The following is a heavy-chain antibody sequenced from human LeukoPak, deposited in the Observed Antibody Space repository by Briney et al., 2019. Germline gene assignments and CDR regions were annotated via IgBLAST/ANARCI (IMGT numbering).Heavy chain of an antibody. CDR2: ISYDGSNK. D-gene: IGHD5-18*01. J-gene: IGHJ6*02. Sequence: GGSLRLSCAASGFTFSSYGMHWVRQAPGKGLEWVAVISYDGSNKYYADSVKGRFTISRDNSKNTLYLQMNSLRAEDTAVRYCAKYTAMVTEYYYYGMDVWGQGTTVTVSS. CDR1: GFTFSSYG. CDR3: AKYTAMVTEYYYYGMDV. V-gene: IGHV3-30*18.